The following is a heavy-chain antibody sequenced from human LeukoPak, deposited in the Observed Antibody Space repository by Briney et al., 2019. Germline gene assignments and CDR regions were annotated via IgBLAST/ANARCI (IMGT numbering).Heavy chain of an antibody. J-gene: IGHJ3*02. CDR2: ISYDGSNK. CDR1: GFTFSSYA. V-gene: IGHV3-30*04. Sequence: GGSLRLSCAASGFTFSSYAMHWVRQAPGKGLEWVAVISYDGSNKYYADSVKGRFTISRDNSKNTLYLQMNSLRAEDTAVYYCARDFKRGSGYPDAFDIWGQGTMVTVSS. CDR3: ARDFKRGSGYPDAFDI. D-gene: IGHD3-22*01.